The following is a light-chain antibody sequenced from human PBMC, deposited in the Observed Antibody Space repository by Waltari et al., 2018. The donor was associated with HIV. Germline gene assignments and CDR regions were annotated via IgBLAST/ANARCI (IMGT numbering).Light chain of an antibody. V-gene: IGKV1-39*01. CDR2: AAS. J-gene: IGKJ2*01. Sequence: DIQMTQSPSSLSASLGDRVTITCRASQTISNRLNWYQQEPGKAPKLLIYAASSLQSGVPSRFSGSGFETDFTLTISSLQPEDFATYYCQQSYGTPPYTFGQGTKLEIE. CDR3: QQSYGTPPYT. CDR1: QTISNR.